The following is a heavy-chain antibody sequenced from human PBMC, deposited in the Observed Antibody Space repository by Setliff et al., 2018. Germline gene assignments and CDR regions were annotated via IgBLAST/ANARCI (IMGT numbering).Heavy chain of an antibody. CDR1: GDSISSRTYY. CDR3: ARMSGFLYIDV. CDR2: IYTSWST. J-gene: IGHJ6*03. Sequence: TLSLTCTVSGDSISSRTYYWSWIRQPAGKGLEWIGQIYTSWSTNYNPSLKSRVTISVDTSKNQFSLKLSSVTAADTAVYYCARMSGFLYIDVWGKGTTVTVS. D-gene: IGHD3-3*01. V-gene: IGHV4-61*09.